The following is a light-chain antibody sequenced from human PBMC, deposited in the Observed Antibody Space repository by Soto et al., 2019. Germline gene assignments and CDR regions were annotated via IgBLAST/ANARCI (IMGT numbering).Light chain of an antibody. CDR1: QSVSSN. V-gene: IGKV3-15*01. Sequence: EIVLTQSPGTLSVSPGERSTLSCRASQSVSSNLAWYQQKPGQAPRLLIYGASTRETGIPARFSGSGSGTEFTLTISSLQSEDFAVDYCQQYNNWMWTFGQGTKVDIK. CDR3: QQYNNWMWT. J-gene: IGKJ1*01. CDR2: GAS.